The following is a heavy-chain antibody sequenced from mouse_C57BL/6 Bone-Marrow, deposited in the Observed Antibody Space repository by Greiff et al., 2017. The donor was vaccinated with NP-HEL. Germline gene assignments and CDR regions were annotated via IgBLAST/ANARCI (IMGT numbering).Heavy chain of an antibody. V-gene: IGHV1-55*01. CDR1: GYTFTSYW. CDR2: IYPGSGST. D-gene: IGHD6-1*01. CDR3: ARVGPLRTEGAY. Sequence: QVQLQQPGAELVKPGASVKMSCTASGYTFTSYWITWVKQRPGQGLEWIGDIYPGSGSTNYNEKFKSKATLTVDSSSRTAYMQLSSLTSEDSAVYYCARVGPLRTEGAYWGQGTLVTVSA. J-gene: IGHJ3*01.